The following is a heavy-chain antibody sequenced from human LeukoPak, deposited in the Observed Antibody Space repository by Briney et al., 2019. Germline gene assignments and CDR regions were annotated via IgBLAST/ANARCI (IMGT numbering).Heavy chain of an antibody. J-gene: IGHJ3*02. CDR2: ISGSGGST. CDR1: GFTFSSYE. CDR3: AKDIVPATPINAFDI. D-gene: IGHD2-2*01. Sequence: GGSLRLSCAASGFTFSSYEMNWVRQAPGKGLEWVSAISGSGGSTYYADSVKGRFTISRDNSKNTLYLQMNSLRAEDTAVYYCAKDIVPATPINAFDIWGQGTMVTVSS. V-gene: IGHV3-23*01.